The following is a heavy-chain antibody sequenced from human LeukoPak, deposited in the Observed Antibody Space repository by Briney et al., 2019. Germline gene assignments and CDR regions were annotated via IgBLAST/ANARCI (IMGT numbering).Heavy chain of an antibody. D-gene: IGHD3-22*01. V-gene: IGHV3-23*01. CDR1: GFTFGSYG. CDR3: AIMHGYYDGSGYWVQ. J-gene: IGHJ1*01. CDR2: ITPNADRA. Sequence: GGSLRLSCAASGFTFGSYGMSWVRQAPGKGLEWVSFITPNADRASYADSVKCRFTISRDNPRNTLYMQMNSLRDEDTAVYYCAIMHGYYDGSGYWVQWGQGTLVTVSS.